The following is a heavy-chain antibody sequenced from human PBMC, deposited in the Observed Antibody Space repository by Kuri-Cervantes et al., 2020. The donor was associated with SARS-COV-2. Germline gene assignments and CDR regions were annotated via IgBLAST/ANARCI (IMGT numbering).Heavy chain of an antibody. CDR3: ARDRLRYCSSTSCYGWFDP. V-gene: IGHV3-74*01. D-gene: IGHD2-2*01. Sequence: GGSLRLSCAGSGFTLSQFSIHWVRRAPGKGLEWVSRINSDGSSTSYADSVKGRFTISRDNAKNTLYLQMNSLRAEDTAVYYCARDRLRYCSSTSCYGWFDPWGQGTLVTVSS. J-gene: IGHJ5*02. CDR1: GFTLSQFS. CDR2: INSDGSST.